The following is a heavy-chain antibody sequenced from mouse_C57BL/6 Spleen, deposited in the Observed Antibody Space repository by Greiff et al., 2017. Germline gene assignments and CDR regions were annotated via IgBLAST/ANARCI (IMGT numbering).Heavy chain of an antibody. D-gene: IGHD1-3*01. V-gene: IGHV3-6*01. CDR2: ISYDGSN. CDR1: GYSITSGYY. Sequence: ESGPGLVKPSPSLSLSCSVTGYSITSGYYWNWIRQFPGNKLEWMGYISYDGSNNYNPSLKNRNSITRDTSRNQCFLKLNSVTTEDAATYCGARDSKWGDYDYWGQGTTLTVSS. J-gene: IGHJ2*01. CDR3: ARDSKWGDYDY.